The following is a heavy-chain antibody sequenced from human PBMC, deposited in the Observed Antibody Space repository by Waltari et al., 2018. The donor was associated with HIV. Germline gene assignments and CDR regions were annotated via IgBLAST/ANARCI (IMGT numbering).Heavy chain of an antibody. D-gene: IGHD4-17*01. Sequence: EVQLVESGGGLVQPGGSLRLSCAASGFTFSSYWMHWVRQAPGKGLVWVSRINSDGSSTSYADSVKGRFTISRDNAKNTLYLQMNSLRAEDTAVYYCAREVTTMWYYYGMDVWGQGTTVTVSS. CDR1: GFTFSSYW. CDR3: AREVTTMWYYYGMDV. CDR2: INSDGSST. V-gene: IGHV3-74*01. J-gene: IGHJ6*02.